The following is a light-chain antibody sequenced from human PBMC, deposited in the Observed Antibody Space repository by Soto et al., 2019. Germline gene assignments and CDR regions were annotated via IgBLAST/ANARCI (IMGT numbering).Light chain of an antibody. Sequence: QSALTQPASVSGSPGQSITISCTGTSSDVGAYNYVSWYQQHPGKAPKLMISEVSNRPSGVSNRFSGSKSGNTASLTISGLQAEDEADYFCSSYTITSTVVFGGRTKLTVL. CDR2: EVS. CDR1: SSDVGAYNY. V-gene: IGLV2-14*01. J-gene: IGLJ2*01. CDR3: SSYTITSTVV.